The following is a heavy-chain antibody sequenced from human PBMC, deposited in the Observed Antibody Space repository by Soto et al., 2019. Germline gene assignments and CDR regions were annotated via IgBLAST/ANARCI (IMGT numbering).Heavy chain of an antibody. CDR2: ISKDGDKK. V-gene: IGHV3-30-3*01. D-gene: IGHD5-12*01. J-gene: IGHJ4*02. Sequence: LSLSLAASGFTFSNYSMHWVRQAPGKGLEWVAVISKDGDKKYYADSVKGRFTISRDNSKNTLYLQMNSLRPEDTAVYYCAREWSVANPGYWGQGTQVTVSS. CDR3: AREWSVANPGY. CDR1: GFTFSNYS.